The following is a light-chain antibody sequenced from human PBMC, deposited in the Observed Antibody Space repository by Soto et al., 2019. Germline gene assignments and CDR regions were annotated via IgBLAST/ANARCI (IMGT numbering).Light chain of an antibody. CDR2: DAP. V-gene: IGKV1-39*01. Sequence: DIQMTQSPSSLSASIGDRVTITCRASQSVSTYLNWYQQRPGKAPKLLISDAPQLQSGVPSRFLGSGSETEFSLTITSLQREDFATYYCQHSFIAPQTFGQGTRVDLK. CDR1: QSVSTY. CDR3: QHSFIAPQT. J-gene: IGKJ1*01.